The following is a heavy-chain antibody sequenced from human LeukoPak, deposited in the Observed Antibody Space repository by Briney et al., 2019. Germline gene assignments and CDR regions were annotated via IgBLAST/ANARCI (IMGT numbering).Heavy chain of an antibody. V-gene: IGHV6-1*01. CDR1: GDSVTSNSAD. CDR3: ARDRSGWYRTQPHFDY. D-gene: IGHD6-19*01. J-gene: IGHJ4*02. Sequence: SQTLSLTCAISGDSVTSNSADWSWIRQPPSKGLEWLGSTYYSPNTYNNYALTAKNRITINPDTSKIQFTLQLNSHTPEAAPYYYCARDRSGWYRTQPHFDYWGQGTLVTVSS. CDR2: TYYSPNTYN.